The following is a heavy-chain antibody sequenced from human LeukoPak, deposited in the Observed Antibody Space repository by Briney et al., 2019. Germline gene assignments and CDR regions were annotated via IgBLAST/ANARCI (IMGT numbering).Heavy chain of an antibody. CDR1: GFTLSSYG. D-gene: IGHD3-10*01. CDR2: ISYAGSNK. Sequence: PGGSLRLSCAASGFTLSSYGMHWVRPAPGKGLEWVAVISYAGSNKYYVDSVKGRFTISRDNSKNTLYLQMNSLRAEDTAVYYCAKRASGSGTSLYYFDYWGQGTLVTVSS. CDR3: AKRASGSGTSLYYFDY. J-gene: IGHJ4*02. V-gene: IGHV3-30*18.